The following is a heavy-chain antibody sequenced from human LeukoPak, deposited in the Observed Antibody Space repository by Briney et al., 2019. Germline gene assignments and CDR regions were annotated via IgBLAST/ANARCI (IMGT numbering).Heavy chain of an antibody. D-gene: IGHD2-2*01. CDR2: ISAYNGDT. Sequence: ASVKVSCKASGYTFTNYGITWVRQAPGQGLEWMGWISAYNGDTNYAQKLQGRVTMTTDTSTSTAYMELRSLRSDDTAVYYCARDQDWDIVVVPAAPGDYWGQGTLVTVSS. J-gene: IGHJ4*02. CDR3: ARDQDWDIVVVPAAPGDY. V-gene: IGHV1-18*01. CDR1: GYTFTNYG.